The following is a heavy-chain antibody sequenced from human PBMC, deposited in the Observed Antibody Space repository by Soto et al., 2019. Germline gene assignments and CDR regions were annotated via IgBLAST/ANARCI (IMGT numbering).Heavy chain of an antibody. D-gene: IGHD5-18*01. J-gene: IGHJ4*02. V-gene: IGHV4-30-2*01. Sequence: SSETLSLTCAVSGGSISSGGYSWSWIRQPPGKGLEWIGYIYHSGSTYYNPSLKSRVTISVDRSKNQFSLKLSSVTAADTAVYYCARYVDTAGGLDYWGQGTLVTSPQ. CDR1: GGSISSGGYS. CDR3: ARYVDTAGGLDY. CDR2: IYHSGST.